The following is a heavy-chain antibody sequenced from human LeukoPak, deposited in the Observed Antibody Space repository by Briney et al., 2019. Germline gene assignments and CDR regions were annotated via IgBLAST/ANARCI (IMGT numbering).Heavy chain of an antibody. CDR1: GYFVSSGYY. CDR2: ICNTGST. D-gene: IGHD4-11*01. CDR3: ASRTTVTNALSFDY. J-gene: IGHJ4*02. Sequence: PSETLSLTCGVSGYFVSSGYYWGWIRQPPGKGLEWIGNICNTGSTYYNPSLKSRVTISVDTSNNQFSLKLSSVTSADTAVYYCASRTTVTNALSFDYWGQGSLVIVSS. V-gene: IGHV4-38-2*01.